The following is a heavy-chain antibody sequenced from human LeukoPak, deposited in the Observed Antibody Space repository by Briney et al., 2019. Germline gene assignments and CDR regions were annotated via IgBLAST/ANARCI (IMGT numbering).Heavy chain of an antibody. CDR1: GFIFRNYG. CDR2: IRSDGSDK. V-gene: IGHV3-30*02. D-gene: IGHD3-10*01. Sequence: GGSLRLSCEVSGFIFRNYGMHWVRRTPGKGREWVSFIRSDGSDKYYADSVKGRFTISRDNSKNTLYLKMNSLRAEATAVYYCASQDITMVRGVIITDYWGQGTLATVSS. CDR3: ASQDITMVRGVIITDY. J-gene: IGHJ4*02.